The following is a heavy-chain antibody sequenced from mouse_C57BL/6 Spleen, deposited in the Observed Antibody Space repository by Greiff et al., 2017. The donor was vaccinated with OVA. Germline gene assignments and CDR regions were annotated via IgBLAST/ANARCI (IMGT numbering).Heavy chain of an antibody. V-gene: IGHV1-55*01. D-gene: IGHD2-4*01. Sequence: QVQLQQPGAELVKPGASVKMSCKASGYTFTSYWITWVKQRPGQGLEWIGDIYPGSGSTNYNEKFKSKATLTVDTSSSTAYMQRSSLTSEDSAAYYCARVNYDYDLWFAYWGQGTLVTVSA. CDR1: GYTFTSYW. CDR2: IYPGSGST. CDR3: ARVNYDYDLWFAY. J-gene: IGHJ3*01.